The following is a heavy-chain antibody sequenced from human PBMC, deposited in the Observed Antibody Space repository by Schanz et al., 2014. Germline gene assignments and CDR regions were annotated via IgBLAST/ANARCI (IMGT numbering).Heavy chain of an antibody. Sequence: QVQLVESGGGVVQPGRSLRLSCAASGFTFNSYGMHWVRQAPGKGLEWVAFIWYDGSNKDYADSVKGRFTISRDNSKNSLHLQMNSLRAGDTAVYYCARSPRDIVVVPAARYPLYYYDGMDVWGQGTTVTVSS. CDR3: ARSPRDIVVVPAARYPLYYYDGMDV. V-gene: IGHV3-33*01. J-gene: IGHJ6*02. CDR1: GFTFNSYG. D-gene: IGHD2-2*01. CDR2: IWYDGSNK.